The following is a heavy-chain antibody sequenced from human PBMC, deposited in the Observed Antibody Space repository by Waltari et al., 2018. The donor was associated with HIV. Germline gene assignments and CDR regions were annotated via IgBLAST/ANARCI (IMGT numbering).Heavy chain of an antibody. CDR2: ISSGSTYV. J-gene: IGHJ4*02. CDR3: ARDLTVTTTAFFDY. V-gene: IGHV3-21*02. CDR1: GFTFSSYS. D-gene: IGHD4-17*01. Sequence: EVQLVESGGGLVKPGGSLRLSCAASGFTFSSYSMNWVRQAPGKGLEWRSSISSGSTYVSYADSLRVRFTTSRDDAQNSLYLQMNSLKAEDTAVYYCARDLTVTTTAFFDYWGQGTLVTVSS.